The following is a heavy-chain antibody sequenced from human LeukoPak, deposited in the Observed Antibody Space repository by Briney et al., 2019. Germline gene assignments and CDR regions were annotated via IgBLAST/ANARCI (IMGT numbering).Heavy chain of an antibody. CDR3: ARGGRSAAFDI. J-gene: IGHJ3*02. Sequence: GGSLRLSCAASGFTLSNYWMHWVRQAPGKGLVWVSCINSDGSSTNYADSVKGRFTISRDNAKNTLYLQMNSLRGEDTAVYYCARGGRSAAFDIWGQGTMVTVSS. D-gene: IGHD1-26*01. CDR1: GFTLSNYW. V-gene: IGHV3-74*01. CDR2: INSDGSST.